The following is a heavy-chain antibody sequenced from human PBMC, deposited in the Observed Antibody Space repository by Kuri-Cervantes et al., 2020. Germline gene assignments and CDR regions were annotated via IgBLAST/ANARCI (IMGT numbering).Heavy chain of an antibody. V-gene: IGHV3-23*01. CDR2: ISGSGDST. CDR3: AKADCGSWDCRRYHY. Sequence: GESLKISCAASGFTFSSYSMNWVRQTPGKGLEWVSAISGSGDSTYHADSVKGRFTISRDNSKNTLYLQMNSLRAEDTAIYYCAKADCGSWDCRRYHYWGRGTLVTVSS. J-gene: IGHJ4*02. CDR1: GFTFSSYS. D-gene: IGHD2-2*01.